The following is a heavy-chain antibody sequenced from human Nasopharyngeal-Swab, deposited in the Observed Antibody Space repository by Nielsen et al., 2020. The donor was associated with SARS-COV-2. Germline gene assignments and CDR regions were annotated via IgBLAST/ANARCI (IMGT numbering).Heavy chain of an antibody. J-gene: IGHJ6*03. Sequence: SETLSLTCAVYGGSFSGYYWIWIRQPPGKGLEWIGEINHSGSTNYNPSLKSRVTTSVDTSKNQFSLKLSSVTAADTAVYYCARGASIAVAGILLPDYYYYMDVWGKGTTVTVSS. V-gene: IGHV4-34*01. CDR1: GGSFSGYY. CDR2: INHSGST. D-gene: IGHD6-19*01. CDR3: ARGASIAVAGILLPDYYYYMDV.